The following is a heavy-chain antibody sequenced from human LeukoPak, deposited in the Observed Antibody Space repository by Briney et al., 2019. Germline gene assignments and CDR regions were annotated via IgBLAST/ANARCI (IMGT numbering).Heavy chain of an antibody. J-gene: IGHJ4*02. V-gene: IGHV5-10-1*01. Sequence: GESLKISCKGSGYSFTAYWISWVRQMPGKGLEWMGRIDPSDSYTNYSPSFQGHVTISADRSITTAYLQWSSLKASDTAMYYCARRIYGSGSYSYFDYWGQGTLVTVSS. D-gene: IGHD3-10*01. CDR1: GYSFTAYW. CDR2: IDPSDSYT. CDR3: ARRIYGSGSYSYFDY.